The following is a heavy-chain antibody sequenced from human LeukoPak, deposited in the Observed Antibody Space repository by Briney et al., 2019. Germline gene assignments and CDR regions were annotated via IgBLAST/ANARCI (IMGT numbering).Heavy chain of an antibody. D-gene: IGHD3-3*01. CDR3: ARVHDFWSGYPTPNNWFDP. J-gene: IGHJ5*02. CDR2: IIPIFGTA. Sequence: SVKVSCKASGGTFSSYAISWVRQAPGQGLEWMGGIIPIFGTANYAQKFQGRVTITADESTSTAYMELSSLRSEDTAVYYCARVHDFWSGYPTPNNWFDPWGQGTLVTVSS. CDR1: GGTFSSYA. V-gene: IGHV1-69*13.